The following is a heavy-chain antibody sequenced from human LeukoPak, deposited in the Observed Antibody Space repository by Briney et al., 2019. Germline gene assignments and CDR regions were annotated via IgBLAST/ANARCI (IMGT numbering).Heavy chain of an antibody. D-gene: IGHD4-11*01. CDR1: GGSISSYY. J-gene: IGHJ5*02. Sequence: SETLSLTCTVSGGSISSYYWSWIRQPAGKGLEWIGRIYTSGSTNYNPSLKSRVTMSVDTSKNQFSLKLSSVTAADTAVYYCARDFGLDSYATLTTHSTVFAPGGQGTLVTVPS. V-gene: IGHV4-4*07. CDR2: IYTSGST. CDR3: ARDFGLDSYATLTTHSTVFAP.